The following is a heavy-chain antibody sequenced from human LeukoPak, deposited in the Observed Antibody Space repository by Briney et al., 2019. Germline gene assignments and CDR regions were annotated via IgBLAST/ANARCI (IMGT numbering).Heavy chain of an antibody. CDR1: GFTFSTYW. Sequence: GGSLRLSCAASGFTFSTYWMHWVRQAPGKGLVWVSRIHSAGRSTSYADSVNGRFTISRDNAKNTLYLQMNSLRAEDTAVYYCARDRPGNTAIDYWGQGTLVTVSS. CDR2: IHSAGRST. J-gene: IGHJ4*02. CDR3: ARDRPGNTAIDY. V-gene: IGHV3-74*01. D-gene: IGHD5-18*01.